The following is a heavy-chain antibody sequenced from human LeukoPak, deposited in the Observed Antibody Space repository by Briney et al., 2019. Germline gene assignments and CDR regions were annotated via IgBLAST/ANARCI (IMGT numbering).Heavy chain of an antibody. CDR3: AREYNWNFNWFDP. Sequence: PSQTLSLTCTVSGGSISSGDYYWSWIRQPPGKGLEWIGYIYYSGSTYYNPSLKSRVTIPVDTSKNQFSLKLSSVTAADTAVYYCAREYNWNFNWFDPWGQGTLVTVSS. CDR2: IYYSGST. V-gene: IGHV4-30-4*01. CDR1: GGSISSGDYY. J-gene: IGHJ5*02. D-gene: IGHD1-1*01.